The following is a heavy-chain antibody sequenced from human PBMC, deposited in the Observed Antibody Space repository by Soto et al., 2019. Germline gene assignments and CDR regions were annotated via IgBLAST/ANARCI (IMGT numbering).Heavy chain of an antibody. CDR2: IYYSGST. CDR3: ARHVGDIVATIFYYYYMDV. CDR1: GGSISSSSYY. V-gene: IGHV4-39*01. J-gene: IGHJ6*03. D-gene: IGHD5-12*01. Sequence: SETLSLTCTVSGGSISSSSYYWGWIRQPPGKGLEWIGSIYYSGSTYYNPSLKSRVTISVDTSKNQFSLKLSSVTAADTAVYYCARHVGDIVATIFYYYYMDVWGKGTTVTVSS.